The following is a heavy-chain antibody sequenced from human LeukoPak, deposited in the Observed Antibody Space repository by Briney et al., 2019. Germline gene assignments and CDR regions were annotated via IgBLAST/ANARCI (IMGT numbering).Heavy chain of an antibody. Sequence: PGGSLRLSCAASGFTFSSYAMHWVRQAPGKGLVWVSRINTDGSSTSYADSVKGRFTISRDNAKNTLYLQMNSLRAEDTAVYYCARESSVVRGVITDFDYWGQGTLVTVSS. CDR3: ARESSVVRGVITDFDY. CDR1: GFTFSSYA. V-gene: IGHV3-74*01. CDR2: INTDGSST. J-gene: IGHJ4*02. D-gene: IGHD3-10*01.